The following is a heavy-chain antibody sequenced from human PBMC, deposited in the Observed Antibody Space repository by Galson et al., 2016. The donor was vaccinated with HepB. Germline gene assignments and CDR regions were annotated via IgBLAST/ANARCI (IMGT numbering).Heavy chain of an antibody. Sequence: SLRLSCAASGLTFSTYDMHWVRQTAGKALEWVSTIGSAGDTYYPGSVKGRFTISREDAKNSLFLQMDNLIAGDTAVYYCVREVDGSFDYWGQGTRVTVSS. CDR1: GLTFSTYD. D-gene: IGHD5-12*01. V-gene: IGHV3-13*04. J-gene: IGHJ4*02. CDR3: VREVDGSFDY. CDR2: IGSAGDT.